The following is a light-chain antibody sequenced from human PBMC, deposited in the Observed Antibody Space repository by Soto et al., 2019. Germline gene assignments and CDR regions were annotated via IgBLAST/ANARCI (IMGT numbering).Light chain of an antibody. CDR1: SGHSSYI. CDR3: ETWDINTHVV. J-gene: IGLJ2*01. Sequence: QSVLTQSSSASASLGSSVKLTCTLRSGHSSYIIACHQQQPGKAPRYLMKLEGSGSYNKGSGVPDRFSGSSSGADRYLTISNLQFEDEADYYCETWDINTHVVFGGGTKLTVL. V-gene: IGLV4-60*02. CDR2: LEGSGSY.